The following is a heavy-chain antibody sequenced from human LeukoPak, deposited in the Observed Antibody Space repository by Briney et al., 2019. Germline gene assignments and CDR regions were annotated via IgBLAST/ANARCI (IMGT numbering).Heavy chain of an antibody. CDR2: IYHSGST. D-gene: IGHD3-16*01. CDR1: GGSISSGGYY. J-gene: IGHJ3*02. V-gene: IGHV4-30-2*01. CDR3: ARHKRGNDAFDI. Sequence: SQTLSLTCTVSGGSISSGGYYWSWIRQPPGKGLEWIGYIYHSGSTYYNPSLKSRVTISVDRSKNQFSLKLSSVAAADTAVYYCARHKRGNDAFDIWGQGTMVTVSS.